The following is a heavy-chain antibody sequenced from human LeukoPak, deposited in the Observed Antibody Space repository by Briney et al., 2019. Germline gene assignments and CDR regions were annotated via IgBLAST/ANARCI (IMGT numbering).Heavy chain of an antibody. CDR2: ISENGGGA. Sequence: PGGSLRLSCAASGFTLSNYVMGWVRQAQGKGLEWVSAISENGGGADYADSVRGRFTISRDNSQNTMYQQMNSLRAEDTAVYYCAKRTGVTELHFDHWGQGTLVTVSS. D-gene: IGHD1-7*01. CDR3: AKRTGVTELHFDH. V-gene: IGHV3-23*01. CDR1: GFTLSNYV. J-gene: IGHJ4*02.